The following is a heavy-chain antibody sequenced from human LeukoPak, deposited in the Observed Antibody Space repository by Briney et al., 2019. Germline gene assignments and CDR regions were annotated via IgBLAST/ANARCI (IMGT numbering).Heavy chain of an antibody. J-gene: IGHJ3*02. CDR1: SGSISSSNYY. D-gene: IGHD1-26*01. V-gene: IGHV4-61*02. CDR2: ISTIGST. CDR3: ARGGNYWDAFDI. Sequence: SQTLSLTCTVSSGSISSSNYYWSWIRQPAGKGLEWIGRISTIGSTNYNPSLNSRVTISIDTSKNQFPLKLSSVTAADTAVYFCARGGNYWDAFDIWGQGTMVTVSS.